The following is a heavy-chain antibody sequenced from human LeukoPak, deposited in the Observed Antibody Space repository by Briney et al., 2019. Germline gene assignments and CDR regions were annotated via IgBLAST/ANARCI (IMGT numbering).Heavy chain of an antibody. D-gene: IGHD3-10*01. CDR2: IYYSGST. J-gene: IGHJ3*01. CDR3: ARITDFA. V-gene: IGHV4-39*01. Sequence: PPETLSLTCTVSAGSISSSSDYWGWTRQPPGKGLEWIGSIYYSGSTYYNTSLKSRVTISVDTSKKQFSLKLTSVTAADTGVYYCARITDFAWGQGTMVTVSS. CDR1: AGSISSSSDY.